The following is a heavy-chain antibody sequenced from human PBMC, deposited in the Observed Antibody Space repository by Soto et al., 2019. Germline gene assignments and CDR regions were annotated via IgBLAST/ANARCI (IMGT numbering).Heavy chain of an antibody. Sequence: GGSLRLSSAGSGFAFGDFGLSWVRQAPGKGLEWASSINKNGGTTRYADSVKDRFTISRDTAKNSLYLQMNSLTAEDTAFYYCARLLSSLPAPDYWGQGTLVTVS. CDR1: GFAFGDFG. D-gene: IGHD2-21*01. CDR2: INKNGGTT. J-gene: IGHJ4*02. CDR3: ARLLSSLPAPDY. V-gene: IGHV3-20*04.